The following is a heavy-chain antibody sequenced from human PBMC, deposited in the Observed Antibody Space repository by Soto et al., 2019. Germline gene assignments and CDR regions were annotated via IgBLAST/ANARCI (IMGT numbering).Heavy chain of an antibody. CDR1: GFTFSSYW. J-gene: IGHJ1*01. CDR2: IKQDGSEK. CDR3: ATHTGYSSDFQH. Sequence: GGSLRLSCAASGFTFSSYWMSWVRQAPGKGLEWVANIKQDGSEKYYVDSVKGRFTISRDNAKNSLYLQMNSLRAEDTAVYYWATHTGYSSDFQHWGQGTLVTVSS. V-gene: IGHV3-7*01. D-gene: IGHD6-25*01.